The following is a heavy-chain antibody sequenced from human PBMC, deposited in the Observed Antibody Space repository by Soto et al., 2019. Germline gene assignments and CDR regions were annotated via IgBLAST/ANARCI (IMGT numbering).Heavy chain of an antibody. CDR2: IIPIFGTA. CDR1: GGTFSSYA. J-gene: IGHJ6*02. Sequence: SVKVSCKASGGTFSSYAISWVRQAPGQGLEWMGGIIPIFGTANYAQKFQGRVTITADESTSTAYMELSSLRSEDTAVYYCAREGANYDFWSGPISPQYYYYGMDVWGQGTTVTVSS. V-gene: IGHV1-69*13. CDR3: AREGANYDFWSGPISPQYYYYGMDV. D-gene: IGHD3-3*01.